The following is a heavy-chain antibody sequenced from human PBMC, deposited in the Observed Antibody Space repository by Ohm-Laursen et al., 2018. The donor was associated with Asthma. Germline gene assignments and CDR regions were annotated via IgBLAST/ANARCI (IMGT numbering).Heavy chain of an antibody. CDR3: ARDHDMQLSPFDY. Sequence: SLRLSCAATGFSFSNFGMFWVRQAPGKGLEWVAFISYVGSTKYYADSVQGRFTISRDNSKNTLYLQMNSLRAEDTAVYYCARDHDMQLSPFDYWGQGTLVTVSS. J-gene: IGHJ4*02. CDR1: GFSFSNFG. V-gene: IGHV3-30*03. D-gene: IGHD3-9*01. CDR2: ISYVGSTK.